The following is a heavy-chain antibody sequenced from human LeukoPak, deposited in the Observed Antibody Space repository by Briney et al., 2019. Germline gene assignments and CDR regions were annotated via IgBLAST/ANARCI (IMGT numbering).Heavy chain of an antibody. CDR3: ARHSGDFWGGSVYYFDY. Sequence: SETLSLTCTVSGGSISSYYWSWIRQPPGKGLEWIGYIYYSGSTNYNPSLKSRVTISVDTSKNQFSLKLSSVTAADTAVYYCARHSGDFWGGSVYYFDYWGQGTLVTVSS. J-gene: IGHJ4*02. V-gene: IGHV4-59*08. CDR2: IYYSGST. D-gene: IGHD3-3*01. CDR1: GGSISSYY.